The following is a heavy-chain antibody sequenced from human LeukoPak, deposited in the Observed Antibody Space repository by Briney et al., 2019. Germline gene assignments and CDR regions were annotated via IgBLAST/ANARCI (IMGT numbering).Heavy chain of an antibody. J-gene: IGHJ4*02. CDR1: GFTFSSYG. CDR2: IWYDGSNK. Sequence: PGGSLRLSCAASGFTFSSYGMHWVRQAPGKGLEWVAVIWYDGSNKYYADSVKGRFTISRDNSKNTLYLQMNSLRAEDTAVYYCAREADLFGDYEPIFDYWGQGTLVTVSS. V-gene: IGHV3-33*01. D-gene: IGHD4-17*01. CDR3: AREADLFGDYEPIFDY.